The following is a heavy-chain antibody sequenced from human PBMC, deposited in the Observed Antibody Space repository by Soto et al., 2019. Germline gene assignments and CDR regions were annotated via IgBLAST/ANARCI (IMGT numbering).Heavy chain of an antibody. Sequence: QVQLVESGGGLVKPGGSLRLSCAASGFTFSDYYMSWIRQAPGKGLEWVSYISSSGSTIYYADSVKGRFTISRDNANNSLYLHMNSWRAEDTAVYYCASPTVTPHYGMDVWGQGTTVTVSS. CDR1: GFTFSDYY. J-gene: IGHJ6*02. D-gene: IGHD4-17*01. CDR2: ISSSGSTI. CDR3: ASPTVTPHYGMDV. V-gene: IGHV3-11*01.